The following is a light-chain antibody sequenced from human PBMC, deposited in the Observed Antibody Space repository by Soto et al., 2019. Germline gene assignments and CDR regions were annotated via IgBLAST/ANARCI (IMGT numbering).Light chain of an antibody. Sequence: EIVMTQSPATLSVSPGERATLSCRASQSVSSNLAWYQQKPGQAPRLLIYGASTRATGIPARFSGSGSGTEFTLTIRSLQSEDFAVYYCQQYKNWPQTFGQGTKVEIK. CDR3: QQYKNWPQT. CDR2: GAS. V-gene: IGKV3-15*01. CDR1: QSVSSN. J-gene: IGKJ1*01.